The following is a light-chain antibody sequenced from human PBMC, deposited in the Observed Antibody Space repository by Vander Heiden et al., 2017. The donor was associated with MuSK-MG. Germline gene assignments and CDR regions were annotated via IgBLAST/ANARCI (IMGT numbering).Light chain of an antibody. J-gene: IGKJ2*01. CDR1: QSISIT. Sequence: EILMTQSPRALSVFPGETATLSCRASQSISITLAWYQQKPGQAPRLLIHAASSRATDVPGRFSGSGSGTEFTLTISSLQSEDFAFYFCQQYYNSPRTFGQGTKLEIK. CDR2: AAS. CDR3: QQYYNSPRT. V-gene: IGKV3-15*01.